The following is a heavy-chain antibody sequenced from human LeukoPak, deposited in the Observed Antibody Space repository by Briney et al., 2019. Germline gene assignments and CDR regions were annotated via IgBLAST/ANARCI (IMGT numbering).Heavy chain of an antibody. Sequence: PGGSLRLSCAASGFTFSSYEMNWVRQAPGKGLEWVSYISSSGSTIYYADSVKGRFTISRDNAKNSLYLQMNSLRAEDTAVYYCARDKGMVRGVIVTNWFHPWGQGTLVTVSS. CDR3: ARDKGMVRGVIVTNWFHP. J-gene: IGHJ5*02. D-gene: IGHD3-10*01. CDR1: GFTFSSYE. V-gene: IGHV3-48*03. CDR2: ISSSGSTI.